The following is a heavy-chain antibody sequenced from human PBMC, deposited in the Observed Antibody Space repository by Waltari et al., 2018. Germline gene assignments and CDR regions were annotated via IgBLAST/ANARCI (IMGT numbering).Heavy chain of an antibody. V-gene: IGHV1-18*01. CDR1: GYTFTSYG. Sequence: QVQLVQSGAEVKKPGASVKVSCKASGYTFTSYGISWVRQAPGQGLEWMGWISAYNGNTNEAQKLQGRVTMTTDTSTSTAYMELRSLRSDDTAVYYCARSPPYYYDSSGYYLRYWGQGTLVTVSS. D-gene: IGHD3-22*01. CDR2: ISAYNGNT. J-gene: IGHJ4*02. CDR3: ARSPPYYYDSSGYYLRY.